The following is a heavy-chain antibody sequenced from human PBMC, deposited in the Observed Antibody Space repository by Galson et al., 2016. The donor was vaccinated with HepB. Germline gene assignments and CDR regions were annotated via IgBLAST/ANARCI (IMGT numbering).Heavy chain of an antibody. CDR3: AKDRNYGADHYYGMDV. Sequence: SLRLSCAASGFIFSTYGMHWVRQAPGKSLEWVAVILYDGSNKYYADSVKGRFTISRDNSKNTLILQMNSLRAEDTAVYYCAKDRNYGADHYYGMDVWGQGTTVTVSS. CDR2: ILYDGSNK. J-gene: IGHJ6*02. CDR1: GFIFSTYG. D-gene: IGHD4-11*01. V-gene: IGHV3-30*18.